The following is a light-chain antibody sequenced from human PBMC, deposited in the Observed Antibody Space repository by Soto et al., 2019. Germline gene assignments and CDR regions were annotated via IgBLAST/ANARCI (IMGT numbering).Light chain of an antibody. CDR3: MQALQTPWT. CDR2: LGS. CDR1: QSLLHSNGYNY. J-gene: IGKJ1*01. V-gene: IGKV2-28*01. Sequence: DIVMTQSPLSLPVTPGEPASISCRSSQSLLHSNGYNYLDWYLQKPGQSPQLLIDLGSDRASGVPDRFSGSGSGTDFTLKISRVEAEDVGVYYCMQALQTPWTFVQGTKVEIK.